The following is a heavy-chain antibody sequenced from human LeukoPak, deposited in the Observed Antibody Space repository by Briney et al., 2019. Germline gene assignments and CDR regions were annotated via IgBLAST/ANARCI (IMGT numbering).Heavy chain of an antibody. J-gene: IGHJ4*02. Sequence: GGSLRLSRAASGFTFSSYGMHWVRQAPGKGLEWVAVISYDGSNKYYADSVKGRFTISRDNSKNTLYLQMNSLRAEDTAVYYCANIHYGQYYFDYWGQGTLVTVSS. CDR2: ISYDGSNK. V-gene: IGHV3-30*18. CDR1: GFTFSSYG. D-gene: IGHD3-10*01. CDR3: ANIHYGQYYFDY.